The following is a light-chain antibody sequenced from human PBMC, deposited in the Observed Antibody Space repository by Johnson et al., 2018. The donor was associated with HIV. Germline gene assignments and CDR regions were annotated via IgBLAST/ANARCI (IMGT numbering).Light chain of an antibody. CDR2: DNN. J-gene: IGLJ1*01. Sequence: QSVLTQPPSVSAAPGQKVTISCSGSSSNIGNNYVSWYQQLPRSAPKLLIYDNNKRPSGIPDRFSGSKSDTSATLGITGLQTGDEADYYCGTWDSSLSASVFRTGTKVTVL. CDR3: GTWDSSLSASV. V-gene: IGLV1-51*01. CDR1: SSNIGNNY.